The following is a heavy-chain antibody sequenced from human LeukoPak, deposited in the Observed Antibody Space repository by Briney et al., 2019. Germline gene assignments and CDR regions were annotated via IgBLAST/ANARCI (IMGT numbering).Heavy chain of an antibody. V-gene: IGHV4-34*01. CDR2: INHSGST. CDR3: ARGIRYFDWLLRSYFDY. Sequence: PSETLSLTCAVYGGSFNGYYWSWIRQPPGKGLEWIGEINHSGSTNYNPSLKSRVTISVDTSKNQFSLKLSSVTAADTAVYYCARGIRYFDWLLRSYFDYWGQGTLVTVSS. D-gene: IGHD3-9*01. J-gene: IGHJ4*02. CDR1: GGSFNGYY.